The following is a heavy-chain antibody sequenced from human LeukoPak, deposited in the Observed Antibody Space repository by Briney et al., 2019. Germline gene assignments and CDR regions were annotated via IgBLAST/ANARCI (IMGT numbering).Heavy chain of an antibody. CDR1: GGSISSYY. V-gene: IGHV4-59*08. J-gene: IGHJ4*02. Sequence: PSETLSLTCTVAGGSISSYYWSWVRQPPGKGREWLGFIYYSGSTNYNPSLKTRVTISVDTSRNQFSLKLSSVTAADTAVYYCARNENYNSGWYIDYWGQGTLVTVSS. CDR3: ARNENYNSGWYIDY. CDR2: IYYSGST. D-gene: IGHD6-19*01.